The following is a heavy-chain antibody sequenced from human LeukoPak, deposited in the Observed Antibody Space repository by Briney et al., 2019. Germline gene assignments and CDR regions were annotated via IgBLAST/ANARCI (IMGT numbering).Heavy chain of an antibody. D-gene: IGHD3-22*01. J-gene: IGHJ4*02. CDR1: GYTFTSYD. V-gene: IGHV1-8*01. CDR2: MNPNSGNT. CDR3: ARGGLTYYYDSSGYYYVVEDY. Sequence: APVKVSCKASGYTFTSYDINWVRQATGQGLEWMGWMNPNSGNTGYAQKFQGRVTMTRNTSISTAYMELSSLRSEDTAVYYCARGGLTYYYDSSGYYYVVEDYWGQGTLVTVSS.